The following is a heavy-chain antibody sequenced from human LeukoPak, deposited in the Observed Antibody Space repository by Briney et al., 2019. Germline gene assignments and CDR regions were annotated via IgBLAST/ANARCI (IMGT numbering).Heavy chain of an antibody. J-gene: IGHJ4*02. D-gene: IGHD2-21*01. Sequence: GGSLRLSXAASGFTFGSYAMSWVRRAPGKGLEWVSAISGSGGSTYYADSVKGRFTISRDNSKNTLYLQMNSLRAEDTAVYYCAKFLPTHIVVANYYFDYWGQGTLVTVSS. CDR3: AKFLPTHIVVANYYFDY. V-gene: IGHV3-23*01. CDR1: GFTFGSYA. CDR2: ISGSGGST.